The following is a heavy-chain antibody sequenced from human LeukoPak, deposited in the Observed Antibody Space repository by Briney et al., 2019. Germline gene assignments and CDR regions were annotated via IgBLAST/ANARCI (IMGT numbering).Heavy chain of an antibody. CDR1: GFTFSSYW. CDR3: ARVQYYYDSSGYSDYYYYMDV. V-gene: IGHV3-7*01. Sequence: PGGSLRLSCAASGFTFSSYWMSWVRQAPGKGLEWVANIKQDGSEKYYVDSVKGRFTISRDNAKNSLYLQMNSLRAEDTAVYYCARVQYYYDSSGYSDYYYYMDVWGKGTTVTVSS. D-gene: IGHD3-22*01. CDR2: IKQDGSEK. J-gene: IGHJ6*03.